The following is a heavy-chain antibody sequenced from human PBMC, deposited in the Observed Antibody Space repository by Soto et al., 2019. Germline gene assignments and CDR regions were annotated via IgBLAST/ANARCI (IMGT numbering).Heavy chain of an antibody. CDR1: GFTFSSYD. CDR2: IGTAGDT. CDR3: ARAIGPTLFDY. D-gene: IGHD3-22*01. J-gene: IGHJ4*02. Sequence: SLKISCSASGFTFSSYDMHWVRQGPGKGLEWVSAIGTAGDTNYAGSVKGRFTISRENAKNSLYLQMDSLRAGDTAIYFCARAIGPTLFDYWGQGTLVTVSS. V-gene: IGHV3-13*04.